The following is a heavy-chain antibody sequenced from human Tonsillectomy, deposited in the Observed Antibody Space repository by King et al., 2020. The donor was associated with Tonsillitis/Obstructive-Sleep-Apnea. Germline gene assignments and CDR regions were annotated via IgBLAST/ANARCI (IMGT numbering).Heavy chain of an antibody. CDR2: IYYSGST. Sequence: QMQLQESGPGLVKPSETLSLTCTVSGGSISSYYWSWIRQPPGKGLEWIGYIYYSGSTNYNPSLKSRVTISVDTSKNQFSLKLSSVTAAATAVYYCARVRSGDSKLYYFDYWGQGTLVTVSS. D-gene: IGHD2-21*02. V-gene: IGHV4-59*01. CDR1: GGSISSYY. J-gene: IGHJ4*02. CDR3: ARVRSGDSKLYYFDY.